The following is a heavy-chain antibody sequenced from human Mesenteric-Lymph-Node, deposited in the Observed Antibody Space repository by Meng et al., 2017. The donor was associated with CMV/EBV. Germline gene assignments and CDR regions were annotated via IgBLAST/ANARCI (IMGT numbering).Heavy chain of an antibody. CDR3: AREYCNSTTCSYFDY. CDR1: GFTFSSYS. V-gene: IGHV3-48*04. CDR2: ISSSSSAI. D-gene: IGHD2/OR15-2a*01. J-gene: IGHJ4*02. Sequence: GGSLRLSCAASGFTFSSYSMNWVRQAPGKGLEWVSYISSSSSAIYYADSVKGRFTISRDNAKNSLYLQMNSLRAEDTAVYYCAREYCNSTTCSYFDYWGQGTLVTVSS.